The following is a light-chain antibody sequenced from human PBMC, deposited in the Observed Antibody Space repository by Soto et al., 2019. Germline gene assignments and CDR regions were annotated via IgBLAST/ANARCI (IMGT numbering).Light chain of an antibody. CDR2: NTN. V-gene: IGLV8-61*01. J-gene: IGLJ3*02. Sequence: QTVVTQEPSFSVSPGGTVTLTCGLSSGPVFTSSYPNWYQQTPGQAPRTLIFNTNTRSSGVPDRFSGSILGDKAALTITGAQAYDDSYYYCLLYLGGGIWVFGGGTKVTVL. CDR3: LLYLGGGIWV. CDR1: SGPVFTSSY.